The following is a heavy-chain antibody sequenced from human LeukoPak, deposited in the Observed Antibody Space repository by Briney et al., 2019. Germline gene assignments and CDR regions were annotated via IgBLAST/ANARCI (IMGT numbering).Heavy chain of an antibody. CDR1: GFTFSSYE. D-gene: IGHD1-14*01. CDR3: AAKEGTRSDFDY. J-gene: IGHJ4*02. V-gene: IGHV3-48*03. Sequence: GSLRLSCAASGFTFSSYEMNWVRPAPGKGLEWVSYISSSGSPVYYPDSVKGRFSISRDNAENSLYLQMNSLRVEDTAVYYCAAKEGTRSDFDYWGQGILVTVSS. CDR2: ISSSGSPV.